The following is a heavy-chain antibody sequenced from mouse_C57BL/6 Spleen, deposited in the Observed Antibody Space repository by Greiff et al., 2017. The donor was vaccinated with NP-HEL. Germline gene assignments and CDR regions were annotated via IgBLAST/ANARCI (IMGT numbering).Heavy chain of an antibody. CDR3: ARRDGYYGGWYFDV. V-gene: IGHV1-55*01. CDR1: GYTFTSYW. CDR2: IYPGSGST. Sequence: QVQLQQPGAELVKPGASVKMSCKASGYTFTSYWITWVKQRPGQGLEWIGDIYPGSGSTSYNEKFKSKATLTVDTSSSTAYMQLSSLTSEDSAVYYCARRDGYYGGWYFDVWGTGTTVTVSS. J-gene: IGHJ1*03. D-gene: IGHD2-3*01.